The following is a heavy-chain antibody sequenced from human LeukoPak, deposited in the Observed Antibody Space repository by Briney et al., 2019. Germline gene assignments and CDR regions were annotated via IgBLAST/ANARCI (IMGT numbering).Heavy chain of an antibody. Sequence: GGSLRLSCAASGFTFSSNGMSWVRQAPGKGLEWGSAISGSGGSTYYTDSVKGRFTISRDKSKHKLNLQMNSLRAEETAVYYCAKEGRLLHYYGSGSAAFDYWGQGTLVTVSS. V-gene: IGHV3-23*01. CDR1: GFTFSSNG. CDR2: ISGSGGST. CDR3: AKEGRLLHYYGSGSAAFDY. J-gene: IGHJ4*02. D-gene: IGHD3-10*01.